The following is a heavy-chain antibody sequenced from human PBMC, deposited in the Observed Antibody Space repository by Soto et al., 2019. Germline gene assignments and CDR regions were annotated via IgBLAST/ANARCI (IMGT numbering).Heavy chain of an antibody. CDR3: ARENSIGGATDSIDV. J-gene: IGHJ3*01. D-gene: IGHD3-22*01. CDR2: ISVSGGTK. Sequence: GGSLRLSCAASGFTLSNYEINWVRQTPGKGLDWISSISVSGGTKYFADSVNGRLTISRENAYNSVFLHMSSLRGEDKAVYYGARENSIGGATDSIDVWGRGTLVTV. V-gene: IGHV3-48*03. CDR1: GFTLSNYE.